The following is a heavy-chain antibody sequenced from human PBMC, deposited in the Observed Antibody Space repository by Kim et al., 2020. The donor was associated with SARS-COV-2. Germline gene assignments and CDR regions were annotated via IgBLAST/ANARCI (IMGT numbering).Heavy chain of an antibody. CDR3: ARDPAVPALGEVVIGGWFDP. Sequence: ASVKVSCKASGYSFNDYYIHWVRQAPGQGLEWMGWISPNSGDTNYAQRFQGRVTMTRDTSISPAYLDLSSLRSYDTAVYYGARDPAVPALGEVVIGGWFDPWARGTVVTVSS. V-gene: IGHV1-2*02. CDR2: ISPNSGDT. J-gene: IGHJ5*02. D-gene: IGHD3-22*01. CDR1: GYSFNDYY.